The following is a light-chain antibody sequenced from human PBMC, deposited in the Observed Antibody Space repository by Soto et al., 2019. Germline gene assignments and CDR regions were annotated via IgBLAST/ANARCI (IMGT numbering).Light chain of an antibody. CDR3: QQYDNLPPTWT. CDR2: GAS. Sequence: DIQMTQSPSSLSALVGERVTIPCRANQSINYYLNWFHQQPGKAPRLLIHGASSLQSGVPSRFSVSRSVTHFTFTISNLQPEDIATYYCQQYDNLPPTWTFGQGTKVDIK. J-gene: IGKJ1*01. V-gene: IGKV1-33*01. CDR1: QSINYY.